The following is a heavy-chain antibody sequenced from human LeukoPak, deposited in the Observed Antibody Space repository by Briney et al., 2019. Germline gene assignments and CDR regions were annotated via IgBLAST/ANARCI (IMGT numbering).Heavy chain of an antibody. CDR2: IYYSGNT. D-gene: IGHD3-3*01. J-gene: IGHJ5*02. CDR1: GGSIRSSSYY. CDR3: ARDRLYDFWSGRPNWYDP. V-gene: IGHV4-39*07. Sequence: SETLSLTCTVSGGSIRSSSYYWGWIRQPPGKGLEWIGSIYYSGNTYYNPSLKSRVTISVDTSKNQFSLKLSSVTAADTAVYYCARDRLYDFWSGRPNWYDPWGQGTLVTVSS.